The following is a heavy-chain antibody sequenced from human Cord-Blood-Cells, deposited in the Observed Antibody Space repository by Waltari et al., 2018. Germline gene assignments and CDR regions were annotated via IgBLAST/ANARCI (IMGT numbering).Heavy chain of an antibody. V-gene: IGHV1-69*01. Sequence: QVQLVQSGAAGKKPGSSVKVSCKASGGTFSSYDISWGRQPPGPGREWMGGIIPIFGTANYAQKFQGRVTITADESTSTAYMELSSLRSEDTAVYYCARASLNVVVPAAIGSSFDYWGQGTLVTVSS. D-gene: IGHD2-2*01. CDR3: ARASLNVVVPAAIGSSFDY. J-gene: IGHJ4*02. CDR1: GGTFSSYD. CDR2: IIPIFGTA.